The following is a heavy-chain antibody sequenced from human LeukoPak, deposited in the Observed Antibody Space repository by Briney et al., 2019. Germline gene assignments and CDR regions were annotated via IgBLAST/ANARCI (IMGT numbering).Heavy chain of an antibody. V-gene: IGHV3-23*01. D-gene: IGHD3-9*01. CDR3: AKGSGYDTDFDY. CDR1: GFTFSTYV. J-gene: IGHJ4*02. Sequence: GGSLRLSCVVSGFTFSTYVMSWVRQAPGKGLEWVSGISGSGDNTYYADSVKGRFTISRDNSKNTLYLQMNSLRAEDTAVYYCAKGSGYDTDFDYWGQGTLVTVSS. CDR2: ISGSGDNT.